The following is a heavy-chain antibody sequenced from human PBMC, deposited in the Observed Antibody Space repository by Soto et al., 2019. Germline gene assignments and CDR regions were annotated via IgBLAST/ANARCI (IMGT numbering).Heavy chain of an antibody. CDR2: INAGNGNT. CDR3: ASWGKNSIVGATRGGDYFDY. D-gene: IGHD1-26*01. V-gene: IGHV1-3*01. J-gene: IGHJ4*02. Sequence: ASVKVSCKASGYTFTSYAMHWVRQAPGQRLEWMGWINAGNGNTKYSQKFQGRVTITRDTSASTAYMELSSLRSEDTAVYYCASWGKNSIVGATRGGDYFDYWGQGTLVTVSS. CDR1: GYTFTSYA.